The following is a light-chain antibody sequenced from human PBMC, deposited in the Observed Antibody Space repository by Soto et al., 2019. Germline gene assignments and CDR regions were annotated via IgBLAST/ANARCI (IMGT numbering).Light chain of an antibody. Sequence: DIQMTQSPSSLSASVGDRVTITCRASQGIRHDLGWYQQKPGKAPTRLIYSASSLQSGVPSRFSGSVSGTAFTLTISSLQPEDSATYYCLQHNSYPQTFGQGTKVEIK. V-gene: IGKV1-17*01. CDR2: SAS. CDR3: LQHNSYPQT. J-gene: IGKJ1*01. CDR1: QGIRHD.